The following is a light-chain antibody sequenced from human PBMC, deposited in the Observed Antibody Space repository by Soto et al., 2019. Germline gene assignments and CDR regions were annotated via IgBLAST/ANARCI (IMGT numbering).Light chain of an antibody. CDR3: LQLNSYPRT. V-gene: IGKV1-9*01. Sequence: DIQLTQSPSFLSASVGDRVTITCRASQGVSSNLAWYHQKPGKAPKLLIYAASALQSGVPSRFSGSGSGTEFPLTISSLQPEDFATYYCLQLNSYPRTFGQGTKVDIK. CDR1: QGVSSN. CDR2: AAS. J-gene: IGKJ1*01.